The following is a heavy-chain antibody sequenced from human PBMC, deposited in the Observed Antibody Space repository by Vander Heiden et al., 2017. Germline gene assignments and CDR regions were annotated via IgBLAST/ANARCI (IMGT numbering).Heavy chain of an antibody. Sequence: QVQLVQSGAAVKKPGASVKVSCKASGYTFSGHYVNWVRQAPGQGLEWMGWINPNSGGTNYAQRFQGRVTMTRDTSISTVYMELSRLRSDDTAVYYCTRDHVGYCSGASCSLNWLDPWGQGTLVTVSP. CDR1: GYTFSGHY. J-gene: IGHJ5*02. CDR3: TRDHVGYCSGASCSLNWLDP. CDR2: INPNSGGT. V-gene: IGHV1-2*02. D-gene: IGHD2-15*01.